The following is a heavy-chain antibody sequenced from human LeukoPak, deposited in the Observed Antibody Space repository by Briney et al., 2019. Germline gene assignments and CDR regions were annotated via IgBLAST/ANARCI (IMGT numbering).Heavy chain of an antibody. CDR3: XKLNSYTSAFDY. J-gene: IGHJ4*02. CDR2: ISGSGGST. CDR1: GFTFSSYA. Sequence: GGSLRLSCAASGFTFSSYAMSWVRQAPGKGLEWVSAISGSGGSTYXADSXXGRFTISRDNSKNTLYLQMNSLRAEDTAVYYCXKLNSYTSAFDYWGQGTLVTVSS. V-gene: IGHV3-23*01. D-gene: IGHD5-18*01.